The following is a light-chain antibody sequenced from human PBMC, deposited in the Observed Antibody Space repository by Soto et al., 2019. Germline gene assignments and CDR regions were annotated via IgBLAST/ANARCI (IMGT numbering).Light chain of an antibody. Sequence: QSVLTQPASVSGSPGQSITISCTGTRSDIAGYNYVSWYQQHPGKAPKLIIYDVNDRPSGVSNRFSGSKSGNTASLTISGLQAEDEADYYCCSYTTSTTYVFGTGTKLTVL. V-gene: IGLV2-14*03. CDR1: RSDIAGYNY. CDR3: CSYTTSTTYV. CDR2: DVN. J-gene: IGLJ1*01.